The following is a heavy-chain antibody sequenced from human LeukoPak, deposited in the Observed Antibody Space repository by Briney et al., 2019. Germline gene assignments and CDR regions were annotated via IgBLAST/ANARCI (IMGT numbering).Heavy chain of an antibody. Sequence: SETLSLTCTVSGGSISNSNYYWGWIRQPPGKGLEWIGSIYYSGNTYYKPSLKSRVTISVDTSKNQFSLKLSSVTAADTAVYYCARSGSGFYYFDYWGQGTLVTVSS. J-gene: IGHJ4*02. CDR1: GGSISNSNYY. CDR3: ARSGSGFYYFDY. D-gene: IGHD6-19*01. V-gene: IGHV4-39*07. CDR2: IYYSGNT.